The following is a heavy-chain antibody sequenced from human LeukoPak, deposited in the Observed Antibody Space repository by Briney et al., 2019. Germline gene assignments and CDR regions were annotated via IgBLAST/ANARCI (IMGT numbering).Heavy chain of an antibody. CDR1: GGSISSYY. J-gene: IGHJ3*02. Sequence: SETLSLTCTVSGGSISSYYWSLIRQPPGKGLEWIGYIYYSGSTNYNPSLKSRVTISVDTSKNQFSLKLSSVTAADTAVYYCARRCRDGYNLNAFDIWGQGTMVTVSS. V-gene: IGHV4-59*08. CDR3: ARRCRDGYNLNAFDI. CDR2: IYYSGST. D-gene: IGHD5-24*01.